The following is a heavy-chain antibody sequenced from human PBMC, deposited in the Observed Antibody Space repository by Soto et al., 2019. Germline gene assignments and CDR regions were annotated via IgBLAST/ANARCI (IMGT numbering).Heavy chain of an antibody. CDR3: ARDGEYYYGSGRPYGMDV. CDR2: ISAYNGNT. CDR1: GYTFTSYG. Sequence: ASVKVSCNASGYTFTSYGISLVRQAPGQGLEWVGRISAYNGNTNYAQKLQGRVTMTTDTSTSTAYMELRSLRSDDTAVYYCARDGEYYYGSGRPYGMDVWGQGTTVTVSS. D-gene: IGHD3-10*01. V-gene: IGHV1-18*01. J-gene: IGHJ6*02.